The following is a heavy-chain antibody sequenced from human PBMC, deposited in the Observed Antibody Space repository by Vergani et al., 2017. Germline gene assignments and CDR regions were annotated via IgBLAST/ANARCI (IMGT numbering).Heavy chain of an antibody. CDR3: ARSSGNVYYYDSSGYYYVLYY. CDR1: GYTFTSYY. D-gene: IGHD3-22*01. V-gene: IGHV1-46*01. CDR2: INPSGGST. J-gene: IGHJ4*02. Sequence: QVQLVQSGAEVKKPGASVKVSCKASGYTFTSYYMHWVRQAPGQGLEWMGIINPSGGSTSYAQKFQGRVTMTRDTSTSTVYMELSSLRSEDTAVYYCARSSGNVYYYDSSGYYYVLYYWGQGTLVTVSS.